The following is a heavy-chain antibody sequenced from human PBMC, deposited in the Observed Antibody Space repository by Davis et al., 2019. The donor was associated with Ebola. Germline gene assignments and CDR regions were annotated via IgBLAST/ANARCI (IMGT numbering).Heavy chain of an antibody. CDR3: ARFNWGHRNFDY. J-gene: IGHJ4*02. Sequence: PSETLSLTCAISGDSVSSGGWNWIRQSPSRGLEWLGRTYYNSKWYSDYAVSVKSRITINPDTSKNQFSLQLNSVTPEDTALYYCARFNWGHRNFDYWGQGTLVTVSS. CDR1: GDSVSSGG. CDR2: TYYNSKWYS. D-gene: IGHD7-27*01. V-gene: IGHV6-1*01.